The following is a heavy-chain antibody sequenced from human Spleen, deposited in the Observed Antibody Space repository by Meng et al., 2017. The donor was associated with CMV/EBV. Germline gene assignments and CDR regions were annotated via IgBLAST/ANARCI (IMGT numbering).Heavy chain of an antibody. CDR3: ARSTYYYDSSGRRGRYFDL. CDR2: INHSGST. CDR1: GGSFSGYY. Sequence: HVRRQEGGDGPLKPSAPLPPSCAVYGGSFSGYYWSRVRQPPGKGLEWIGEINHSGSTNYNPSLKSRVTISVDTSKNQFSLKLSSVTAADTAVYYCARSTYYYDSSGRRGRYFDLWGRGTLVTVSS. D-gene: IGHD3-22*01. V-gene: IGHV4-34*01. J-gene: IGHJ2*01.